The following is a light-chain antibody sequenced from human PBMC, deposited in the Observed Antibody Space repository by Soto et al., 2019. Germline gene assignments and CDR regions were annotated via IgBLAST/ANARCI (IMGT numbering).Light chain of an antibody. Sequence: EIVMTQSPATLSVSPGERATLSCRASQNVSSNLAWYQQKPGQAPRLLIYGASTRATGIPARFSGSGSGTEFALTISSLQSEDFVAYYCQQYATDPLTFGGGTKVDIK. CDR3: QQYATDPLT. CDR1: QNVSSN. V-gene: IGKV3-15*01. J-gene: IGKJ4*01. CDR2: GAS.